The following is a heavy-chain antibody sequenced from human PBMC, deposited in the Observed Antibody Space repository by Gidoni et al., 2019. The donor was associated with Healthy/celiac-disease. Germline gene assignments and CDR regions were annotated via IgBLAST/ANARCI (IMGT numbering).Heavy chain of an antibody. V-gene: IGHV3-73*02. J-gene: IGHJ5*02. CDR1: GFTFSGSA. Sequence: EVQLVESGGGLVQPGGSLKLACAASGFTFSGSAMHWVRQASGKGLEWVGRIRSKANSYATAYAASVKGRFTISRDDSKNTAYLQMNSLKTEDTAVYYCTRHSSSWYSDWFDPWGQGTLVTVSS. CDR3: TRHSSSWYSDWFDP. CDR2: IRSKANSYAT. D-gene: IGHD6-13*01.